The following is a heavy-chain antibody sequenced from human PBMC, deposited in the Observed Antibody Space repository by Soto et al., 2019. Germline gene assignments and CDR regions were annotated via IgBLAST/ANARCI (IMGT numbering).Heavy chain of an antibody. D-gene: IGHD3-9*01. CDR3: AKEFSYDLLTGFDY. V-gene: IGHV3-23*01. J-gene: IGHJ4*02. Sequence: EVQLLESGGGLVQPGGSLRLSCAASGFTFSSYAMSWVRQAPGKGLEWVSAISGSGGSTYYADAVKGRFTISRDNSKITLYLQMTGLRAEDTAVYYCAKEFSYDLLTGFDYWGQGTLVTVSS. CDR1: GFTFSSYA. CDR2: ISGSGGST.